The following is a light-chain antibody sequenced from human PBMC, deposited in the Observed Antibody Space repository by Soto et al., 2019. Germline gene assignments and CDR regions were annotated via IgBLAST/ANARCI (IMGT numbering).Light chain of an antibody. Sequence: QSVLTQPPSASGTLGQRVTISCSGTSSNIGSNTVNWYQQLPGTAPKLLSYSNNQRPSGVPDRFSGSKSGTSAALAISGLQSEDEADYYCAAWDDRLNGPVFGGGTKLTLL. CDR1: SSNIGSNT. J-gene: IGLJ2*01. CDR2: SNN. V-gene: IGLV1-44*01. CDR3: AAWDDRLNGPV.